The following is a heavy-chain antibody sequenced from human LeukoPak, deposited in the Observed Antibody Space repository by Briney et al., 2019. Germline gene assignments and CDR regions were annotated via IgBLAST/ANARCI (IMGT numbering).Heavy chain of an antibody. CDR3: AREGGSYAGRGMFDY. J-gene: IGHJ4*02. CDR2: IYYSGST. Sequence: PSETLSLTCTVSGGSISSYYWSWIRQPPGKGLEWIGYIYYSGSTNYNPSLKSRVTISVDTSKNQFSLKLSSVTAADTAVYYCAREGGSYAGRGMFDYWGQGTLVTVSS. V-gene: IGHV4-59*12. CDR1: GGSISSYY. D-gene: IGHD1-14*01.